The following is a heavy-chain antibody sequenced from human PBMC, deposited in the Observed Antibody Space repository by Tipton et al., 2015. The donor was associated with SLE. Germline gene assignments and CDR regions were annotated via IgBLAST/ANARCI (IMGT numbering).Heavy chain of an antibody. Sequence: TLSLTCTVSGGSITSGSHYWTWLRQPAGKGLECIGHSYSSGSPNSSPSLRSRATISVDTSKNQFSLKLSSVTAADTAVYYCAREPGYCSGGTCYEFYYYYGMDGWGQGTTVTVSS. D-gene: IGHD2-15*01. V-gene: IGHV4-61*09. CDR2: SYSSGSP. J-gene: IGHJ6*02. CDR3: AREPGYCSGGTCYEFYYYYGMDG. CDR1: GGSITSGSHY.